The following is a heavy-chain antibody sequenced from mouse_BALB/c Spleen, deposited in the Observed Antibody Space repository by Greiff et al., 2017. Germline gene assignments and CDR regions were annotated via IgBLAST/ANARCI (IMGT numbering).Heavy chain of an antibody. D-gene: IGHD2-12*01. Sequence: EVMLVESGGGLVKPGGSLKLSCAASGFTFSDYYMYWVRQTPEKRLEWVATISDGGSYTYYPDSVKGRFTISRDNAKNNLYLQMSSLKSDDTAMYYCARARSYHSLYAMDDWGQGTSVTVSS. CDR3: ARARSYHSLYAMDD. V-gene: IGHV5-4*02. J-gene: IGHJ4*01. CDR1: GFTFSDYY. CDR2: ISDGGSYT.